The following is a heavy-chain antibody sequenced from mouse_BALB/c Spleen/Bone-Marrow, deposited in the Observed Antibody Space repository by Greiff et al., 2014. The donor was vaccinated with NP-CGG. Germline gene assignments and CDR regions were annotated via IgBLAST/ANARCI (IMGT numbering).Heavy chain of an antibody. CDR1: GYTFTNYW. V-gene: IGHV1S41*01. CDR2: IAPGSGST. CDR3: ARERYGYDGWYFDV. D-gene: IGHD2-2*01. J-gene: IGHJ1*01. Sequence: LVKPGASVKLSCKASGYTFTNYWINWIKQRPGQGLEWLGRIAPGSGSTYYNEMFKVKAPLTVDTSSSTAYIQLKSLSSEDSATYFCARERYGYDGWYFDVWGAGTTVTVSS.